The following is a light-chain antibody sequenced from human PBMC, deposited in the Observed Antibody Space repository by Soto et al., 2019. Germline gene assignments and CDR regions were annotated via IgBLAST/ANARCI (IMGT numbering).Light chain of an antibody. CDR2: VAS. CDR3: QQYNNWPLT. Sequence: DIVMTQSPATLSVSPGERATLSCRASQSVGSNLAWYQQKPGQAPRLLIYVASTRATGLPARFSGSGSGTEFALTISSLQSEDFAVYYCQQYNNWPLTFGGGTKVEIK. CDR1: QSVGSN. V-gene: IGKV3-15*01. J-gene: IGKJ4*01.